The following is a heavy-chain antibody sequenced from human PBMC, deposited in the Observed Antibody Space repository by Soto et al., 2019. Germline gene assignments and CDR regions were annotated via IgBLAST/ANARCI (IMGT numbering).Heavy chain of an antibody. CDR3: AKYWGSGMLYYYYYMDV. V-gene: IGHV3-23*01. CDR1: GFTFSSYA. Sequence: GGSLRLSCAASGFTFSSYAMSWVRQAPGKGLEWVSAISGSGGSTYYADSVKGRFTISRDNSKNTLYLQMNSLRAEDTAVYYCAKYWGSGMLYYYYYMDVWGKGTTVTVSS. CDR2: ISGSGGST. J-gene: IGHJ6*03. D-gene: IGHD3-10*01.